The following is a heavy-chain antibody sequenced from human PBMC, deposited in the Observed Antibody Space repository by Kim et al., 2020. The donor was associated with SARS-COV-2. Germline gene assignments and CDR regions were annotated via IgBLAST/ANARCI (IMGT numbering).Heavy chain of an antibody. D-gene: IGHD6-19*01. J-gene: IGHJ6*02. CDR2: TYYRSKWYN. CDR1: GDSVSSNSAA. CDR3: ARVGVIAVAGNYYYYGKDV. V-gene: IGHV6-1*01. Sequence: SQTLSLTCAISGDSVSSNSAAWNWIRQSPSRGLEWLGRTYYRSKWYNDYAVSVKSRITINPDTSKNQFSLQLNSVTPGDTAVYYCARVGVIAVAGNYYYYGKDVWGQGTTVTVSS.